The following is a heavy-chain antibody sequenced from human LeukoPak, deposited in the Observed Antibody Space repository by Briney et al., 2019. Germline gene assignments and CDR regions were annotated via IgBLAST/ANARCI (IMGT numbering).Heavy chain of an antibody. CDR2: IKEDGSEK. CDR3: ATGWSHHAY. V-gene: IGHV3-7*01. Sequence: GGSLRLSCAASGFSFSSYWMSWVRHAPGKGLEWVANIKEDGSEKYSVGSVKGRFAISRDNTKNSLFLEVNSLRAEDTAVYYCATGWSHHAYWGQGTLVTVSS. CDR1: GFSFSSYW. D-gene: IGHD3-3*01. J-gene: IGHJ4*02.